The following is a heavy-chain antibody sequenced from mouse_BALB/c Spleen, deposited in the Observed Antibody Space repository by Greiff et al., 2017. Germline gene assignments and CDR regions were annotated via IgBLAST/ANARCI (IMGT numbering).Heavy chain of an antibody. J-gene: IGHJ1*01. V-gene: IGHV2-2*02. Sequence: VQVVESGPGLVQPSQSLSITCTVSGFSLTSYGVHWVRQSPGKGLEWLGVIWSGGSTDYNAAFISRLSISKDNSKSQVFFKMNSLQANDTAIYYCARNHLYYDYDRYFDVWGAGTTVTVSS. D-gene: IGHD2-4*01. CDR1: GFSLTSYG. CDR3: ARNHLYYDYDRYFDV. CDR2: IWSGGST.